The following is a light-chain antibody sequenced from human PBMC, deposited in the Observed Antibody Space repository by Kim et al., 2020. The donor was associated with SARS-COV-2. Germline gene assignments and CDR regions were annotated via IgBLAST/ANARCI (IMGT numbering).Light chain of an antibody. V-gene: IGKV3-15*01. CDR3: QQYTNWPIT. CDR2: GAS. Sequence: EIVMTQSPATLSVSPGERATLSCRASQSVSTNLAWYQRKPGQAPRLLIYGASTRATGIPVRFSGSGSGTEFTLAISSLQSEDFAVYDCQQYTNWPITFGQGTRLEIK. J-gene: IGKJ5*01. CDR1: QSVSTN.